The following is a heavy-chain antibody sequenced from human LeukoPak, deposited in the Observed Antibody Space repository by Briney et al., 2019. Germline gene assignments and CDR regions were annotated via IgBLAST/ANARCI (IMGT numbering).Heavy chain of an antibody. D-gene: IGHD6-6*01. CDR2: IYYSGST. J-gene: IGHJ6*03. Sequence: SETLSLTCTVSGGSISSSSYYWGWIRQPPGKGLEWIGSIYYSGSTYYNPSLKSRVTISVDTSKNQFSLKLSSVTAADTAVYYCASEPAHSSSSKAGYYYYYYMDVWGKGTTVTVSS. CDR3: ASEPAHSSSSKAGYYYYYYMDV. V-gene: IGHV4-39*07. CDR1: GGSISSSSYY.